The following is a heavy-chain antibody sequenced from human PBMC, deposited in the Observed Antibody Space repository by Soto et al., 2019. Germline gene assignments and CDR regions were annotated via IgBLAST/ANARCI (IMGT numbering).Heavy chain of an antibody. Sequence: PSETLSLTCTVSGGSINTYYWNWIRQPAGKGLEWIGRVFSSGATSHNPSLNGRVTMSVDMSKSQFPLRLSSVTAADTAVYYCARVPQRGHNIYSGIMDVWGRGSTVTVSS. V-gene: IGHV4-4*07. D-gene: IGHD3-10*01. J-gene: IGHJ6*02. CDR2: VFSSGAT. CDR1: GGSINTYY. CDR3: ARVPQRGHNIYSGIMDV.